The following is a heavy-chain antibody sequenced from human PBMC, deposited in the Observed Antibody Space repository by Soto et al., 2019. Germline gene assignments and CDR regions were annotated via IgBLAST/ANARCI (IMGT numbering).Heavy chain of an antibody. V-gene: IGHV3-48*03. D-gene: IGHD2-2*01. Sequence: VGSLRLSCASSVFTFSSYEMNCVRHSPGKTLEWVSYISSAGDSSYYADSVKSRFTISRDNAKNSLYLQMNSLRVEDTAVYYCARVYCSTTPCNVQAFESWGQGTLVIVS. CDR1: VFTFSSYE. CDR2: ISSAGDSS. CDR3: ARVYCSTTPCNVQAFES. J-gene: IGHJ4*02.